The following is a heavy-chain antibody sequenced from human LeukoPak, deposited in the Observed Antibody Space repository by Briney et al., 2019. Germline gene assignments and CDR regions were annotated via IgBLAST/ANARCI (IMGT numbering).Heavy chain of an antibody. CDR3: AKPHFTAWSWFDP. D-gene: IGHD2-21*01. J-gene: IGHJ5*02. V-gene: IGHV3-11*01. CDR1: GFTFSDYY. Sequence: GGSLRLSCAASGFTFSDYYMSWIRQAPGKGLEWVSYISSGSTIYYADSVKGRFTISRDNAKNSLYLQMNSLRAEDTAVYYCAKPHFTAWSWFDPWGQGTLVTVSS. CDR2: ISSGSTI.